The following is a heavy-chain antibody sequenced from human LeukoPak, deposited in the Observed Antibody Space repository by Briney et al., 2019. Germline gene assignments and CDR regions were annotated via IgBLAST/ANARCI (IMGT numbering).Heavy chain of an antibody. V-gene: IGHV3-33*01. Sequence: GGSLRLSRAASGFTFSSYGMHWVRQAPGKGLEWVAVIWYDGSNKYYADSVKGRFTISRDNSKNTLYLQMNSLRAEDTAVYYCARDRYYDILTENYFDYWGQGTLVTVSS. D-gene: IGHD3-9*01. CDR2: IWYDGSNK. J-gene: IGHJ4*02. CDR3: ARDRYYDILTENYFDY. CDR1: GFTFSSYG.